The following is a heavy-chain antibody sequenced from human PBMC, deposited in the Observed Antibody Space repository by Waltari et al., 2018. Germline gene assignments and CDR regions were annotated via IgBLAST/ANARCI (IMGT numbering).Heavy chain of an antibody. J-gene: IGHJ4*02. D-gene: IGHD2-15*01. Sequence: QVQLQQWGAGLLKPSETLSLTCAVYGGGFSGYHWSWIRQPPGTGRGWSGEINLSGSTNYKPSLKSGVTISVDTTKNPFIRMLSSVSAADTVVYYGALRIVVVVASTRSSAYYFDYWGQGTLVTVSS. CDR1: GGGFSGYH. CDR3: ALRIVVVVASTRSSAYYFDY. CDR2: INLSGST. V-gene: IGHV4-34*01.